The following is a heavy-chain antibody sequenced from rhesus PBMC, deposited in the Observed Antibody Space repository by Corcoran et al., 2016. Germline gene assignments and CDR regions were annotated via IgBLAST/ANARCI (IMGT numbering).Heavy chain of an antibody. J-gene: IGHJ4*01. CDR2: ITYSGST. V-gene: IGHV4-122*02. D-gene: IGHD4-29*01. CDR1: GGSSSSGYYY. CDR3: ARPTYGSSSPFDY. Sequence: QLQLQESGPGLVKPSETLSLTCAVSGGSSSSGYYYGSWIRQHPGKGLEWIGYITYSGSTSYNPSLKSRVTISRDTSKNQFSLKLSSVTAADTAVYYCARPTYGSSSPFDYWGQGVLVTVSS.